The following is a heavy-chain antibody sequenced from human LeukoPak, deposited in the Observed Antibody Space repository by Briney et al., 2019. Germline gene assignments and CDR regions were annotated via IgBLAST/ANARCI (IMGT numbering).Heavy chain of an antibody. CDR2: IYHSGST. CDR3: ARGLYYYDSSGYDDAFDI. CDR1: GYSISSGYY. J-gene: IGHJ3*02. D-gene: IGHD3-22*01. V-gene: IGHV4-38-2*02. Sequence: SETLSLTCTASGYSISSGYYWGWIRQPPGKGLEWIGSIYHSGSTYYNPSLKSRVTISVDTSKNQFSLKLSSVTAADTAAYYCARGLYYYDSSGYDDAFDIWGQGTMVTVSS.